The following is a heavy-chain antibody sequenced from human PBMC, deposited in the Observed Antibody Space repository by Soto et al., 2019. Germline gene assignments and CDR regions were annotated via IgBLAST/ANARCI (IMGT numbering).Heavy chain of an antibody. CDR2: VSPPFRTS. J-gene: IGHJ6*02. CDR1: GVSFNNNG. D-gene: IGHD3-10*01. CDR3: ARVLYYGSGSYSPYGMDV. Sequence: QVQLVQSGAEVKKRGASVKVSCKTSGVSFNNNGIGWVRQAPGHGLEWMGGVSPPFRTSNYALKFQGRISITADASTGTVNMELSSLTSEDTAQYYCARVLYYGSGSYSPYGMDVWGQGTTVTVSS. V-gene: IGHV1-69*01.